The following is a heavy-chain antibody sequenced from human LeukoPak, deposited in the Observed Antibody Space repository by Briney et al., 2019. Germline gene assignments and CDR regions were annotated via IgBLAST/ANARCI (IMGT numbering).Heavy chain of an antibody. V-gene: IGHV3-23*01. D-gene: IGHD3-10*01. CDR2: ISGSGGST. CDR3: AKDKALEMSRITMVRGVPSAGMDV. J-gene: IGHJ6*02. Sequence: GGSLRLPCAASGFTFSSYAMSWVRQAPGKGLEWVSAISGSGGSTYYADSVKGRFTISRDNSKNTPYLQMNSLRAEDTAVYYCAKDKALEMSRITMVRGVPSAGMDVWGQGTTVTVSS. CDR1: GFTFSSYA.